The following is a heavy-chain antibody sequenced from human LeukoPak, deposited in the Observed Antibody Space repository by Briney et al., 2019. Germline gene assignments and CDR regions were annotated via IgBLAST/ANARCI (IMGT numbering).Heavy chain of an antibody. V-gene: IGHV3-30*02. CDR1: GFTFRNYG. J-gene: IGHJ4*02. Sequence: GGSLRLSCSASGFTFRNYGMHWVRQAPGKGLGWVSFIQSDESNKYYSDSVKGRFTISRDNSKNMLYLQMSSLRPEDTAVYYCAKELTSGWFFDYWGQRTLVTVSS. CDR2: IQSDESNK. CDR3: AKELTSGWFFDY. D-gene: IGHD6-19*01.